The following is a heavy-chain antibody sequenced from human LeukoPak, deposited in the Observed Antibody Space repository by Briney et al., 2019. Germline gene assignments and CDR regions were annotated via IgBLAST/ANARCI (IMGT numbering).Heavy chain of an antibody. CDR2: IWYDGNNK. CDR1: GFTFSSYG. Sequence: GGPLRLSCAASGFTFSSYGMHWVRQAPGKGLEWVAVIWYDGNNKYYADSVKGRFTISRDNSKNTLYLQMNSLRAEDTAVYYCAREPLGCSGGSCYSYGMDVWGKGTTVTVSS. D-gene: IGHD2-15*01. V-gene: IGHV3-33*01. CDR3: AREPLGCSGGSCYSYGMDV. J-gene: IGHJ6*04.